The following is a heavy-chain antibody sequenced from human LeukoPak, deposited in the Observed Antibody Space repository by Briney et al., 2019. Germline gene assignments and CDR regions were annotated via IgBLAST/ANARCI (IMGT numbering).Heavy chain of an antibody. CDR3: ARAEKYSRRYYYYMDV. V-gene: IGHV1-2*02. CDR1: GGTFSSYA. D-gene: IGHD6-6*01. J-gene: IGHJ6*03. Sequence: ASVKVSCKASGGTFSSYAISWVRQAPGQGLEWMGWINPNSGGTNYAQKFQGRVTMTRDTSISTAYMELSRLRSDDTAVYYCARAEKYSRRYYYYMDVWGKGTTVTVSS. CDR2: INPNSGGT.